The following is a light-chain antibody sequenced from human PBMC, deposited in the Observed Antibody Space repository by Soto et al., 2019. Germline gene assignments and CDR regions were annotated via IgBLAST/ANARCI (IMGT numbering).Light chain of an antibody. J-gene: IGLJ2*01. CDR1: TGAVTSGHY. CDR2: DTS. CDR3: LLSYRGAHVG. Sequence: QTVVTQEPSLTVSPRGTGTLTGSSSTGAVTSGHYPYWFQQKPGQAPRTLIYDTSNKHSWTPARFSRSLLGGKAALTLSGAQPEDEAEYSCLLSYRGAHVGFGGGTQLTVL. V-gene: IGLV7-46*01.